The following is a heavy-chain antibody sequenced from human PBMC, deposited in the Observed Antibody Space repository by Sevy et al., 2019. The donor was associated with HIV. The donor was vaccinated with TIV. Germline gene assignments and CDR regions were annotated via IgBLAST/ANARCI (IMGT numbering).Heavy chain of an antibody. J-gene: IGHJ6*02. D-gene: IGHD2-2*01. CDR3: TRGRDDSAVVPAVRLYYKYGMGV. Sequence: ASVKVSCKTSGGTFSRHAISWVRQAPGQGLEWMGGIIPICGRGKYAQQFQGRVTITADECTTTAYMDMSSLRSDDTAGYYSTRGRDDSAVVPAVRLYYKYGMGVWGQGTTVTVSS. CDR1: GGTFSRHA. CDR2: IIPICGRG. V-gene: IGHV1-69*13.